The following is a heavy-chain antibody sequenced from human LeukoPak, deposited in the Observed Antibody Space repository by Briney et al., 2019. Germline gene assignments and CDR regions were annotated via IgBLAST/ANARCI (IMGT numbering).Heavy chain of an antibody. D-gene: IGHD3-9*01. V-gene: IGHV1-69*06. Sequence: ASVKVSCKASGGTFSSYAISWVRQAPGQGLEWMGGIIPIFGTANYAQKFQGRVTITADKSTSTAYMELSSLRSEDTAVYYCAREPGLKLRYFDWLPVGWFDPWGQGTLVTVSS. CDR1: GGTFSSYA. CDR3: AREPGLKLRYFDWLPVGWFDP. CDR2: IIPIFGTA. J-gene: IGHJ5*02.